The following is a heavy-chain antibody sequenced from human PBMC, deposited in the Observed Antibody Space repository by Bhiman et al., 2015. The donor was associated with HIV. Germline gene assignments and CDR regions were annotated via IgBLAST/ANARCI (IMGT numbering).Heavy chain of an antibody. CDR2: IKRGIDGRTT. J-gene: IGHJ6*03. CDR3: TRTDNMDV. Sequence: VQLVESGGGVVQPGRSLRLSCAASGFTFSSYAMHWVRQAPGKGLEWVGRIKRGIDGRTTDYAAPVKGRFTISRDDSKNTLYLQMNSLKTEDTAVYFCTRTDNMDVWGKGTTVSVSS. V-gene: IGHV3-15*01. CDR1: GFTFSSYA.